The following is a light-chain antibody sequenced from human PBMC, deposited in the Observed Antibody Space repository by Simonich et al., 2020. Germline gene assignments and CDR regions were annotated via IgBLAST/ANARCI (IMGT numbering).Light chain of an antibody. V-gene: IGKV3-20*01. J-gene: IGKJ3*01. Sequence: EIVLTQSPGTLSLSPGERAPLSSAXSQGGSSTYIALYQQKPDQAPRLLSYCASSRATGXXDXXXGSXXGTDFTXXXSRLEPEDFAVYYCQQYGSSPFTFGPGTKVDIK. CDR3: QQYGSSPFT. CDR1: QGGSSTY. CDR2: CAS.